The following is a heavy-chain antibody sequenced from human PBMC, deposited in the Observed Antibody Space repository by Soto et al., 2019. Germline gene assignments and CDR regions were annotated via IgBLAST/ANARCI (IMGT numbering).Heavy chain of an antibody. V-gene: IGHV3-30*18. CDR3: VKEVQLYYYLGMDV. J-gene: IGHJ6*02. CDR2: ISYDGTNT. D-gene: IGHD5-18*01. CDR1: GFTFSSYS. Sequence: QVQLVESGGGVVQPERSLRLSCAASGFTFSSYSMHWVRQAPGKGLEWVAVISYDGTNTYYADSEKGRFTISRDNSKNTLYLQMNSLRAEDTAVYYCVKEVQLYYYLGMDVWGQGTTVTVSS.